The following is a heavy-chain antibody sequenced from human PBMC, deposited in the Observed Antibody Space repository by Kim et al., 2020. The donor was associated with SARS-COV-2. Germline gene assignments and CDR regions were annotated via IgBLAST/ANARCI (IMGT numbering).Heavy chain of an antibody. CDR2: INHSGST. D-gene: IGHD6-13*01. CDR1: GGSFSGYY. V-gene: IGHV4-34*01. Sequence: SETLSLTCAVYGGSFSGYYWSWIRQPPGKGLEWIGEINHSGSTNYNPSLKSRVTISVDTSKNQFSLKLSSVTAADTAVYYCAGVAAEGWFDPWGQGTLVTVSS. J-gene: IGHJ5*02. CDR3: AGVAAEGWFDP.